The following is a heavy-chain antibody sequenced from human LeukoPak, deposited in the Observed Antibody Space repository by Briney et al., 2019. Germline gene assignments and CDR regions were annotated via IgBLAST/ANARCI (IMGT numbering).Heavy chain of an antibody. Sequence: GGSLRLSCAASGFTFSSYAMHWVRQAPGKGLEWVSGISWNSGSIGYADSVKGRFTISRDNAKNSLYLQMNSLRAEDMALYYCAAVDTAMVFDYWGQGTLVTVSS. V-gene: IGHV3-9*03. CDR3: AAVDTAMVFDY. J-gene: IGHJ4*02. CDR1: GFTFSSYA. D-gene: IGHD5-18*01. CDR2: ISWNSGSI.